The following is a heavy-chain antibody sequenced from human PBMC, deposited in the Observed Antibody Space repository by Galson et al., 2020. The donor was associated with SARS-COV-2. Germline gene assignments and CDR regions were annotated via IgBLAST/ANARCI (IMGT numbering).Heavy chain of an antibody. CDR1: GFTFSSYA. D-gene: IGHD3-16*01. J-gene: IGHJ6*02. CDR3: ARPLKGDYYGMDV. Sequence: GGSLRLSCAASGFTFSSYAMHWVRQAPGKGLEWVAVISYDGSNKYYADSVKGRFTISRDNSKNTLYLQMNSLRAEDTAVYYCARPLKGDYYGMDVWGQGTTVTVSS. CDR2: ISYDGSNK. V-gene: IGHV3-30*04.